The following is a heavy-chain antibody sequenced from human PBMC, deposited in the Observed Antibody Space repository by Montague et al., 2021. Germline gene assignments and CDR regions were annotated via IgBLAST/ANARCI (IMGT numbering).Heavy chain of an antibody. D-gene: IGHD6-19*01. CDR2: ISYDGSNK. V-gene: IGHV3-30-3*01. J-gene: IGHJ1*01. CDR1: GFTFSSYA. Sequence: SLRLSCAASGFTFSSYAMHWVRQAPGKGLQWVAVISYDGSNKYYADSAKGRFTISRDNSKNTLYLQMNSLRAEDTAVYYCARSLTSGLLAEYFRHWGQGTLVTVSS. CDR3: ARSLTSGLLAEYFRH.